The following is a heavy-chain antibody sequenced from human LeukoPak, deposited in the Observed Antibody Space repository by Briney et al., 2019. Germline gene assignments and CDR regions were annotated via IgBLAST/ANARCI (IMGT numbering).Heavy chain of an antibody. CDR3: ARGRVSSSTWYSTYYYFFYMDF. CDR2: VDHTGST. Sequence: SETLSLTCTVSGGSISSSTYYWTWIRQPPVKGLEWIGYVDHTGSTKFNPSLNGRVSISRDTSNNFFSLRLRSVTAADTAVYFCARGRVSSSTWYSTYYYFFYMDFWGKGTTVTVSS. J-gene: IGHJ6*03. V-gene: IGHV4-61*03. D-gene: IGHD4-11*01. CDR1: GGSISSSTYY.